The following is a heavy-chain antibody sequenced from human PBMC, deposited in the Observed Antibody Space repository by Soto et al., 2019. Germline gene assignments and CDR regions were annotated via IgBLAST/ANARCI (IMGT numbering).Heavy chain of an antibody. J-gene: IGHJ6*02. CDR3: ARVFDLYPAAGTTGYGMDV. D-gene: IGHD6-13*01. V-gene: IGHV4-30-2*01. CDR1: GGSISSGGYS. Sequence: SETLSLTCAVSGGSISSGGYSWSWIRQPPGKGLEWIGYIYHSGSTYYNPSLKSRVTISVDRSKNQFSLKLSSVTAADTAVYYCARVFDLYPAAGTTGYGMDVWGQGTTVTVSS. CDR2: IYHSGST.